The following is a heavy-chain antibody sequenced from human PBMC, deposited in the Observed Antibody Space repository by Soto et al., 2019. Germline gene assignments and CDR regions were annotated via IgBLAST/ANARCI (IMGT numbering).Heavy chain of an antibody. CDR1: GFTFSSYA. D-gene: IGHD1-26*01. V-gene: IGHV3-30-3*01. J-gene: IGHJ4*02. CDR2: ISYDGSNK. CDR3: ALSRSWAHYYFDY. Sequence: QVQLVESGGGVVQPGRSLRLSCAASGFTFSSYAMHWVRQAPGKGLEWVAVISYDGSNKYYADSVKGRFTISRDNSKNTLYLQMNSLRAEDTAVYYCALSRSWAHYYFDYWGQGTLVTVSS.